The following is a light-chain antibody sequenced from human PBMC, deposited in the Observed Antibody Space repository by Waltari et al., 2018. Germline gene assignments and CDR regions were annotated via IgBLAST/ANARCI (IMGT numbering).Light chain of an antibody. V-gene: IGKV1-8*01. CDR2: AAS. CDR3: QQYHDYPWT. J-gene: IGKJ1*01. CDR1: QGVSTY. Sequence: AIRMTQSPSSLSASLGDRVTISCRASQGVSTYLAWYQQKPGKAPSLLIHAASTLQSGVQSRFSGSGTGTDFTLTITCLQSEDFATYYCQQYHDYPWTFGQGTKVDI.